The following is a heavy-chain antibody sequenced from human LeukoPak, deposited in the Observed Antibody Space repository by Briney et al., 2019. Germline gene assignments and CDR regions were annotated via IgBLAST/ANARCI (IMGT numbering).Heavy chain of an antibody. Sequence: SETLSLTCTVSGGSISSSSYYWGWIRQPPGKGLEWIGSIYYSGSTYYNSSLKSRVTISVDTSKNQFSLKLSSVTAADTAVYYCARDGLPWVVVVATTRSDAFDIWGQGTMVTVSS. V-gene: IGHV4-39*07. D-gene: IGHD2-15*01. CDR1: GGSISSSSYY. CDR3: ARDGLPWVVVVATTRSDAFDI. J-gene: IGHJ3*02. CDR2: IYYSGST.